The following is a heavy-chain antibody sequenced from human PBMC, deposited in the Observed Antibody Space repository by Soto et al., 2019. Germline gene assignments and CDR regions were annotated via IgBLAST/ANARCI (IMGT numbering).Heavy chain of an antibody. CDR2: IIPIFGTA. D-gene: IGHD1-1*01. Sequence: ASVKVSCKASGGTFSSYAISWVRQAPGQGLEWMGGIIPIFGTANYAQKFQGRVTITADESTSTAYMELSSLRSEDTAVYYCARDPTTGPPMYDYWGQGALVTVSS. CDR1: GGTFSSYA. CDR3: ARDPTTGPPMYDY. J-gene: IGHJ4*02. V-gene: IGHV1-69*13.